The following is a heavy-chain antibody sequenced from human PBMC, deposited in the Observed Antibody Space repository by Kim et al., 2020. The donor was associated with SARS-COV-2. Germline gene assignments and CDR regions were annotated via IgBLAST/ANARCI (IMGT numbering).Heavy chain of an antibody. V-gene: IGHV1-58*01. J-gene: IGHJ6*02. Sequence: NYAQKFQERVTITRDMSTSTAYMELSSLRSEDTAVYYCAAWRGYYYGMDVWGQGTTVTVSS. CDR3: AAWRGYYYGMDV.